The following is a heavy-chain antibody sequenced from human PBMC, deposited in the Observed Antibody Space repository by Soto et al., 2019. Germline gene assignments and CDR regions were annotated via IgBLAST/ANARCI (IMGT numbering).Heavy chain of an antibody. J-gene: IGHJ5*02. CDR2: ISSSSAYI. CDR1: GFTFRSFT. CDR3: TRDASRDSSARGWFDP. D-gene: IGHD6-13*01. V-gene: IGHV3-21*01. Sequence: GGSLRLSCAASGFTFRSFTMNWVREAPGKGLEWVSTISSSSAYIYYTDALRGRFTISRDNAKNSLHLQMNSLRAEDTAVYYCTRDASRDSSARGWFDPWGPGPMLTVYS.